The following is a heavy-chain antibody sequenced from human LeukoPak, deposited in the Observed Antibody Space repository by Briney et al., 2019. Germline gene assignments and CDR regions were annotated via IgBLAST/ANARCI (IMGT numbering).Heavy chain of an antibody. J-gene: IGHJ4*02. V-gene: IGHV4-34*01. CDR3: ARLNRVQQWLVLPSKYYFDY. D-gene: IGHD6-19*01. Sequence: PSETLSLTCAVYGGSFSGYYWSWIRQPPGKGLEWIGEINHSGSTNYNPSLKSRVTISVDTSKSQFSLKLSSVTAADTAVYYCARLNRVQQWLVLPSKYYFDYWGQGTLVTVSS. CDR2: INHSGST. CDR1: GGSFSGYY.